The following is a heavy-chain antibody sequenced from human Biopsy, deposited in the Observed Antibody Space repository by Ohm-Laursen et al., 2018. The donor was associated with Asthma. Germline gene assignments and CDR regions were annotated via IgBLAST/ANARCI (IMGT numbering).Heavy chain of an antibody. CDR2: ISYGGKT. V-gene: IGHV4-39*01. CDR3: ARRITIFGVVQKDHGMDA. CDR1: GGSMTPTSHY. Sequence: GTLSLTCTVSGGSMTPTSHYWDWIRQPPGKGLERIGYISYGGKTSYNPSLQNRVTISRDTSKNQFSLRLPSVTAADSAVYFCARRITIFGVVQKDHGMDAWGQGTTVIVSS. D-gene: IGHD3-3*01. J-gene: IGHJ6*02.